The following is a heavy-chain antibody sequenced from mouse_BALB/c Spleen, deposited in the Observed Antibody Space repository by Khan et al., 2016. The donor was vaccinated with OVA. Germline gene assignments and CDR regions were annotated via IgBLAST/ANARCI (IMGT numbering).Heavy chain of an antibody. D-gene: IGHD1-1*01. J-gene: IGHJ1*01. Sequence: QIQLVQAGPELKKPGETVKISYKASGYTFTDYSMHWVKQAPGKGLKWMGWINTATGEPTYADDFQGRFAFSSETSASTAYLQINNLKTEDTATYFRAGENYYYGRWYIDDWGAGTTVTVSS. CDR1: GYTFTDYS. V-gene: IGHV9-2-1*01. CDR3: AGENYYYGRWYIDD. CDR2: INTATGEP.